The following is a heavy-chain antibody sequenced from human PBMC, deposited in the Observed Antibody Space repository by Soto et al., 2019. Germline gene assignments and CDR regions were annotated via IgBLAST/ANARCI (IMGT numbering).Heavy chain of an antibody. J-gene: IGHJ5*01. CDR1: GESFSVYY. V-gene: IGHV4-34*01. CDR2: INHSGST. Sequence: PSETLSLTCGVYGESFSVYYRSWMRQPPGKGLERIGEINHSGSTNYNPSLKSRVTISLDTSKNHLSLKLSSVTAADTAVYYCAREKHPWVAVPVRQLKSTWWFDSWGQGTLVTVSS. D-gene: IGHD6-19*01. CDR3: AREKHPWVAVPVRQLKSTWWFDS.